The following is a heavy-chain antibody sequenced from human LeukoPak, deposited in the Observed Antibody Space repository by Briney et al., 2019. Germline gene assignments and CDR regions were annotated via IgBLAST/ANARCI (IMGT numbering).Heavy chain of an antibody. V-gene: IGHV4-38-2*02. D-gene: IGHD2-21*02. CDR2: VHRSGST. Sequence: SETLSLTCSVSGYSISRGYHWGWIRQPPGKGLEWIGSVHRSGSTYYNPSLKSRVTISADTSKNQFSLKLSSVAAADTAVYYCTRDDCNPDFWGQGTLVTVSS. J-gene: IGHJ4*02. CDR3: TRDDCNPDF. CDR1: GYSISRGYH.